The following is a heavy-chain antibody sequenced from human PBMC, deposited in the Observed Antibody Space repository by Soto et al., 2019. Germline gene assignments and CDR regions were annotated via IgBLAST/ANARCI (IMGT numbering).Heavy chain of an antibody. J-gene: IGHJ5*02. CDR3: ARGRVVLMVYAISGWFDP. D-gene: IGHD2-8*01. CDR1: GYTFTSYD. CDR2: MNPNSGNT. Sequence: QVQLVQSGAEVKKPGASVKVSCKASGYTFTSYDINWVRQATGQGLEWMGWMNPNSGNTGYAQKFLGRVTMTRNTSISTAYMELSSLRSEDTAVYYCARGRVVLMVYAISGWFDPWGQGTLVTVSS. V-gene: IGHV1-8*01.